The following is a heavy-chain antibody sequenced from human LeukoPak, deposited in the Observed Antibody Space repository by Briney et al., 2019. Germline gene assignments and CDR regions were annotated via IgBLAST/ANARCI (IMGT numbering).Heavy chain of an antibody. CDR1: GFTFSSYA. V-gene: IGHV3-30-3*01. J-gene: IGHJ4*02. CDR3: ACLGDWYTPYFDY. Sequence: PGGSLRLSCAASGFTFSSYAMSWVRQAPGKGLEWVAVISYDGSNKYYADSVKGRFTISRDNSKNTLYLQMNSLRAEDTAVYYCACLGDWYTPYFDYWGQGTLVTVSS. D-gene: IGHD2-21*02. CDR2: ISYDGSNK.